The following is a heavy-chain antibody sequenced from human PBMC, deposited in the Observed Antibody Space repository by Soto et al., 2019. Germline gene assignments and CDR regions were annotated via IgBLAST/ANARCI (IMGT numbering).Heavy chain of an antibody. CDR3: ASKTKGGSCYSG. Sequence: EVQLVESGGGLVKPGGSLRLSCAASGFTFSSYSMNWVRQAPGKGLEWVSSISSSSSYIYYADSVKGRFTISRDNAKNSLYLQMNSLRAEDTAVYYCASKTKGGSCYSGWGQGTLVTVSS. J-gene: IGHJ4*02. CDR2: ISSSSSYI. V-gene: IGHV3-21*01. D-gene: IGHD2-15*01. CDR1: GFTFSSYS.